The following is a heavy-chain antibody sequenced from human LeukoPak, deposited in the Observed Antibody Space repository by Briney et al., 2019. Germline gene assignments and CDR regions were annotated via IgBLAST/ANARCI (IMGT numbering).Heavy chain of an antibody. CDR3: ARVAGYQLLINWFDP. Sequence: SETLSLTCTVSGDSVSSGGYFWSWIRQPPGKGLEWIGYIYYSGSTDYNPSLKSRVTISVDTSKNQFSLKLSSVTAADTAVYYCARVAGYQLLINWFDPWGQGTLVTVSS. V-gene: IGHV4-61*08. CDR1: GDSVSSGGYF. J-gene: IGHJ5*02. D-gene: IGHD2-2*01. CDR2: IYYSGST.